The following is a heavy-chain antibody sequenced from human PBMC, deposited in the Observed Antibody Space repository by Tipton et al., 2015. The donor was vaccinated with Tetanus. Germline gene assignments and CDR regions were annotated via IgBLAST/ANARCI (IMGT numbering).Heavy chain of an antibody. Sequence: SLRLSCTASGFTFSSYWMSWVRQTPGKGLEWVANIKEDGSEKYYVDSVKGRFTISRDNAKNSLPLQMKSLGDEDTAVYYCATGRTLDYWGQGTRVTVST. CDR2: IKEDGSEK. V-gene: IGHV3-7*01. J-gene: IGHJ4*02. D-gene: IGHD1-26*01. CDR1: GFTFSSYW. CDR3: ATGRTLDY.